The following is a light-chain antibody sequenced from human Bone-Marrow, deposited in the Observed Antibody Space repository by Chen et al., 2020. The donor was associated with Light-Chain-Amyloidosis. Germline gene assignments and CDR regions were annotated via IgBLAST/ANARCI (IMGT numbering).Light chain of an antibody. CDR2: DAS. CDR1: QNVGRW. CDR3: QLYNTYSTT. J-gene: IGKJ1*01. V-gene: IGKV1-5*01. Sequence: IQMTQSPSTLSAFVGDRVTITCRASQNVGRWVAWYQQKAGKAPEVLIDDASSLKSGVPSRFSGSWSGSEFTLTITSLQPDDYATYYCQLYNTYSTTFGQGTKVDI.